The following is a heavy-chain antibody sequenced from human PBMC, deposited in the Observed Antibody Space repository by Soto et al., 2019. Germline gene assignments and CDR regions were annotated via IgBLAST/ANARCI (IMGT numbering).Heavy chain of an antibody. CDR2: ISNSGST. CDR3: ATGSGSTYGYFDY. D-gene: IGHD3-3*01. V-gene: IGHV4-30-4*01. CDR1: GGSVTSDEYN. Sequence: SETLSLTCTVSGGSVTSDEYNWSWIRQSPGKGLEWIGYISNSGSTGYNPSLKTRLSMSVDRSKNQFTLRLTSVTAADTAVYFCATGSGSTYGYFDYWGQGSQVTVSS. J-gene: IGHJ4*02.